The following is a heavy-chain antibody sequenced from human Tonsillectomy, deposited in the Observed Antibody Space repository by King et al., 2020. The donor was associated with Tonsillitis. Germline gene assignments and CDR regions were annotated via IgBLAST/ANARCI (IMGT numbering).Heavy chain of an antibody. CDR1: GFTFSTYW. V-gene: IGHV3-7*01. CDR2: IKQDGSEK. J-gene: IGHJ6*02. CDR3: ARTGGVVISKTNYYYYGMDV. D-gene: IGHD3-22*01. Sequence: VQLVESGGGLVQPGGSLRLSCAASGFTFSTYWMSWVRQAPGRGLEWVANIKQDGSEKYYVDSVKGRLTISRDNAKNSLYLQMNRLRVEDTAVYFCARTGGVVISKTNYYYYGMDVWGQGTTVTVSS.